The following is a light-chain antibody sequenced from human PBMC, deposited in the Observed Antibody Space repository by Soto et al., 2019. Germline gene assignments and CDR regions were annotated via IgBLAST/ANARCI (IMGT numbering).Light chain of an antibody. CDR2: KAS. Sequence: DIQMTQSPSTLSASVGDRVTITCRASQSISSWLAWYQQKPGKAPKLLIYKASSLESGVPSRFRGSGSGTEFTLTISSLQHDDFATYYCQQSWTFGQGTKVEIK. V-gene: IGKV1-5*03. J-gene: IGKJ1*01. CDR1: QSISSW. CDR3: QQSWT.